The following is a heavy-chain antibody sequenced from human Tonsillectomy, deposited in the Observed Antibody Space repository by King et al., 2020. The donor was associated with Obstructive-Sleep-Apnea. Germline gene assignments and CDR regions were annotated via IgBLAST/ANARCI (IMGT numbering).Heavy chain of an antibody. V-gene: IGHV1-69*01. CDR3: AREPETRDTGYDLNWFDP. D-gene: IGHD5-12*01. CDR2: IIPIFGTT. Sequence: VQLVESGAEVKKPGSSVKVSCTASGGTFNNYAISWLRQAPGQRLEWMGGIIPIFGTTNYAQKFRGRVTITADESTSTVYMELSSLRSDDTAVYYCAREPETRDTGYDLNWFDPWGQGTLVSVSS. J-gene: IGHJ5*02. CDR1: GGTFNNYA.